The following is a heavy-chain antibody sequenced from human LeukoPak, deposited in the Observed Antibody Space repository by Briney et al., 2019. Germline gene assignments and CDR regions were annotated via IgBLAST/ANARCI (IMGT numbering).Heavy chain of an antibody. CDR1: GFTFSNYL. CDR2: IKPDATEK. D-gene: IGHD3-22*01. CDR3: ARDGLITMIVVVNDAFDI. V-gene: IGHV3-7*01. J-gene: IGHJ3*02. Sequence: GGSLRLSCATSGFTFSNYLMTWVRQAPGKGLEWVASIKPDATEKYYVDSVKGRFTISRDNAKNSLYLQMSSLRAEDTAVYYCARDGLITMIVVVNDAFDIWGQGTMVTVSS.